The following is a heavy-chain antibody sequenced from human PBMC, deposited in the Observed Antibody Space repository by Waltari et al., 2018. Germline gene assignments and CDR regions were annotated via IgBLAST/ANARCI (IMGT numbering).Heavy chain of an antibody. CDR3: ARGYSSSWYSPPIDY. Sequence: WVRQVPGKGLEWVSYVSSSGSTIYYADSVKCRFTISRDNAKNSLYLQMNSLRAEDTAVYYCARGYSSSWYSPPIDYWGQGTLVTVSS. D-gene: IGHD6-13*01. CDR2: VSSSGSTI. J-gene: IGHJ4*02. V-gene: IGHV3-48*03.